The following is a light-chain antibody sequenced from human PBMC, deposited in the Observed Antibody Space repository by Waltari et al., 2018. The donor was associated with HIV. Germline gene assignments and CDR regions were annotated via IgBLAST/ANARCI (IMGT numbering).Light chain of an antibody. CDR2: KAS. V-gene: IGKV1-5*03. CDR3: QQYNNYPLT. J-gene: IGKJ3*01. CDR1: QSIGNW. Sequence: DIQMTQSPSTLPASAGDRVTITCRASQSIGNWLAWYQHKPGKAPKVVIYKASSLESGVPSRFRGSGSGTEFTLTISSLQPDDFATYYCQQYNNYPLTFGPGTKVDIK.